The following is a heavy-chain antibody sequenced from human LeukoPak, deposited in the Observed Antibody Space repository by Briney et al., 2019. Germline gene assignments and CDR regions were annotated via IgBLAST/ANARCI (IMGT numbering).Heavy chain of an antibody. V-gene: IGHV3-23*01. CDR1: GSTFSNFA. CDR2: ISGSDSGT. CDR3: AKATLGSCSGARCYPFDC. Sequence: PGGSLRLSCAASGSTFSNFAMSWVRQAPGKELEWVSTISGSDSGTYNADSVKGRFTISRDNSKNTLYLQMNSLRGEDTAVYYCAKATLGSCSGARCYPFDCRGQGTLVTVSS. D-gene: IGHD2-15*01. J-gene: IGHJ4*02.